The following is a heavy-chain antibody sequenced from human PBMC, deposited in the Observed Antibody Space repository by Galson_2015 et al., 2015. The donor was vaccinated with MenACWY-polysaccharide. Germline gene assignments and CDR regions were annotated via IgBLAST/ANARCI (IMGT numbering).Heavy chain of an antibody. D-gene: IGHD3-22*01. CDR2: ISTDGSYT. CDR3: ARDVGGDSSGTDY. J-gene: IGHJ4*02. V-gene: IGHV3-74*01. Sequence: SLRLSCAASGFRSTDWMHWVRQAPGKGLVWVARISTDGSYTSHADPVKGRFTISRDNAKNTLYLQMNSLRVEDTAVYYCARDVGGDSSGTDYWGQGTLVTVSS. CDR1: GFRSTDW.